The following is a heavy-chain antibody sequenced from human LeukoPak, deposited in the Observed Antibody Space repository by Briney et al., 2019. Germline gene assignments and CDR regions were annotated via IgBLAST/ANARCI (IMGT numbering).Heavy chain of an antibody. V-gene: IGHV4-34*01. D-gene: IGHD3-3*01. CDR1: GGSISSYY. Sequence: SETLSLTCTVSGGSISSYYWSWIRQPPGKGLEWIGEINHSGSTNYNPSLKSRVTISVDTSKNQFSLKLSSVTAADTAVYYCARGGSITIFGVVPPRSWFDPWGQGTLVTVSS. CDR3: ARGGSITIFGVVPPRSWFDP. J-gene: IGHJ5*02. CDR2: INHSGST.